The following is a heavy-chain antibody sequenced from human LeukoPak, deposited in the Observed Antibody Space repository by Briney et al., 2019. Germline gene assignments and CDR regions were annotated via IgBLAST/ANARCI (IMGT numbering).Heavy chain of an antibody. J-gene: IGHJ6*03. Sequence: SETLYFTCTVPGGSISSGGYYWSWIRQPPGKGLERIGYNYQSGSTYYNPSLKSRVTISVDRSKNQFSLKLSSVTAADTAVYYCARDPGPEYIYGPDYYYYMDVWGKGTTVTVSS. CDR1: GGSISSGGYY. V-gene: IGHV4-30-2*01. CDR3: ARDPGPEYIYGPDYYYYMDV. D-gene: IGHD5-18*01. CDR2: NYQSGST.